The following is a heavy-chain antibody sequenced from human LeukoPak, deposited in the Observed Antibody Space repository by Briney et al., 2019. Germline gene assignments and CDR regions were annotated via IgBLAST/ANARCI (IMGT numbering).Heavy chain of an antibody. CDR2: INNVASHI. CDR1: GFTFSSYS. Sequence: GGSLRLSCAASGFTFSSYSMNWVRQAPGKGLEWVSSINNVASHIYYAHSVKGRFTISRDNAKNSLYLQMNSLSDEDTAVYYCATYSSRNAREFQSWGQGTLVTVSS. CDR3: ATYSSRNAREFQS. D-gene: IGHD2-2*01. J-gene: IGHJ1*01. V-gene: IGHV3-21*01.